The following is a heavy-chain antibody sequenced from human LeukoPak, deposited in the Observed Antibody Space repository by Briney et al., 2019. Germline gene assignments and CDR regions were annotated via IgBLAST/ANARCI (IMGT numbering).Heavy chain of an antibody. CDR1: GYSISSGFY. Sequence: PSETLSLTCGVSGYSISSGFYWGWIRQPPGKGLEWIGSMYHSGSIYYNRSLKSRVTISADTSNNHLSLKPSSVTAADTAVYYCVRHPDPYYDIFLVWGNGTTVTVSS. V-gene: IGHV4-38-2*01. J-gene: IGHJ6*04. CDR2: MYHSGSI. CDR3: VRHPDPYYDIFLV. D-gene: IGHD3-9*01.